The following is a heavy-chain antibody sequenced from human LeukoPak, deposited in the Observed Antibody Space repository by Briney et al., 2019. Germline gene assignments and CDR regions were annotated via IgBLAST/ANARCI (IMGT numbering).Heavy chain of an antibody. CDR3: ARSPIGGTKTDFDY. CDR2: IYYSGST. Sequence: SETLSLTCTVSGGSISNYYWCCIRQPPGKGLEWIGYIYYSGSTNYNTSLQRRATISVETSKNQFSLRLSSVTAADTAVYYCARSPIGGTKTDFDYRGQGTPVTVSP. D-gene: IGHD3-16*01. CDR1: GGSISNYY. J-gene: IGHJ4*02. V-gene: IGHV4-59*01.